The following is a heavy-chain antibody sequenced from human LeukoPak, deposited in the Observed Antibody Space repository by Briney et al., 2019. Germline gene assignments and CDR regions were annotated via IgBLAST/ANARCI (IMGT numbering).Heavy chain of an antibody. D-gene: IGHD2-15*01. V-gene: IGHV3-23*01. CDR1: GFTFSSSA. J-gene: IGHJ4*02. CDR2: ISNNGGYT. Sequence: PGGSLRLSCAASGFTFSSSAMSWVRQAPGKGLEWASAISNNGGYTYYADSVQGRFTISRDNSKSTLCLQMNSLRAEDTAVYYCAKQLGYCSDGSCYFPYWGQGILVTVSS. CDR3: AKQLGYCSDGSCYFPY.